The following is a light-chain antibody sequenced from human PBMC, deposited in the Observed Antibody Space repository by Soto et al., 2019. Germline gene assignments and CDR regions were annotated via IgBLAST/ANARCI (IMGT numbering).Light chain of an antibody. CDR3: QPYDYSPLT. J-gene: IGKJ4*01. Sequence: LTQSPGTLSLSTGERATLSCRASHRLSNSYLARYQQKTGQAPRLLIYGASSKATGIPDRFSGSGSGTDFTLTISRLEAEDFEVYYCQPYDYSPLTFGGGSKVDIK. V-gene: IGKV3-20*01. CDR2: GAS. CDR1: HRLSNSY.